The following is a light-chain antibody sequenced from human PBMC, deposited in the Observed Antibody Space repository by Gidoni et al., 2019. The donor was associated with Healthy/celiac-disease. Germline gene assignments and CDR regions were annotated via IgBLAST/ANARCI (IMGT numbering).Light chain of an antibody. CDR2: AAS. Sequence: DIQMTQSPSSLSASVGDRVTITCRASQGISTYLAWYQKKPGKVPKLLIYAASTLQSGVPSRFSGSGSGTDLTLTISSLQHEDVATYYWQKYNSAPRTFGPGTRVDIK. J-gene: IGKJ3*01. CDR3: QKYNSAPRT. CDR1: QGISTY. V-gene: IGKV1-27*01.